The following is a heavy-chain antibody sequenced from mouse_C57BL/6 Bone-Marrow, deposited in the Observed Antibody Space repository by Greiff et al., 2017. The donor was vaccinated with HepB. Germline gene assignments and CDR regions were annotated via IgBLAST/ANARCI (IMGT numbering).Heavy chain of an antibody. CDR2: IYPRSGNT. J-gene: IGHJ2*01. V-gene: IGHV1-64*01. D-gene: IGHD1-1*02. Sequence: QVQLQQPGAELVKPGASVKLSCKASGYTFTSYWMHWVKQRPGQGLEWIGEIYPRSGNTYYNEKFKGKATLTADKSSSTAYMELRSLTSEDSAVYFCARLGGNYWGQGTTLTVSS. CDR3: ARLGGNY. CDR1: GYTFTSYW.